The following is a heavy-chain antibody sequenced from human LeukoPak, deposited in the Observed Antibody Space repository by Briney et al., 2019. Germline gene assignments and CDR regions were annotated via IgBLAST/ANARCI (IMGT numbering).Heavy chain of an antibody. J-gene: IGHJ6*03. Sequence: ASVKVSCKASGYTFTSYAMNWVRQAPGQGLEWMGWISVYNGNTNYAQKLQGRVTMTTDTSTSTAYMELRSLRSDDTAVYYCARELGRHCSSTSCPSYYYYYMDVWGKGTTVTVSS. V-gene: IGHV1-18*01. CDR2: ISVYNGNT. CDR1: GYTFTSYA. D-gene: IGHD2-2*01. CDR3: ARELGRHCSSTSCPSYYYYYMDV.